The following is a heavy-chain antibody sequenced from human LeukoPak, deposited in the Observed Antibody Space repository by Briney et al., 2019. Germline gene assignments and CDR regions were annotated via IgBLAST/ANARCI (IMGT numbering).Heavy chain of an antibody. V-gene: IGHV1-18*01. CDR2: ISAYNGNT. CDR3: ARMDMTTYAFDI. Sequence: ASVKVSCKASGYTFTSYGISWVRQAPGQGLEWMGWISAYNGNTDYAQKLQGRVTMTTDTSTSTAYMELRSLRSDDTAVYYCARMDMTTYAFDIWGQGTMVTVSS. J-gene: IGHJ3*02. CDR1: GYTFTSYG. D-gene: IGHD2-2*03.